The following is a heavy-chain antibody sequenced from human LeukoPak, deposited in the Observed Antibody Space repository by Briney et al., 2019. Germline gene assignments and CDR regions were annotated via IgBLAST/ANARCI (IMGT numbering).Heavy chain of an antibody. CDR2: IIPIFGTA. D-gene: IGHD6-13*01. J-gene: IGHJ6*03. Sequence: ASVKVSCKASGGTFSSYAISWVRQAPGQGLEWMGGIIPIFGTANYAQKFQGRVTITADESTSTAYMELSSLRSEDTAVYYCARENLRIAAAGYYYYYYMDVWGKGTTVTVSS. CDR1: GGTFSSYA. CDR3: ARENLRIAAAGYYYYYYMDV. V-gene: IGHV1-69*01.